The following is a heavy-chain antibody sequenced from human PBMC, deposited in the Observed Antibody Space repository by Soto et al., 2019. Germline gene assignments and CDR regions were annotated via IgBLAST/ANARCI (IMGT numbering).Heavy chain of an antibody. CDR2: IIPIFGTA. Sequence: ASVTVSCKASGGTFSSYAISWVRQAPGQGLEWMGGIIPIFGTANYAQKFQGRVTITADESTSTAYMELSSLRSEDTAVYYCAREDYDFWSGYSLYYYYYGMDVWGQGTTVTVSS. J-gene: IGHJ6*02. CDR1: GGTFSSYA. V-gene: IGHV1-69*13. CDR3: AREDYDFWSGYSLYYYYYGMDV. D-gene: IGHD3-3*01.